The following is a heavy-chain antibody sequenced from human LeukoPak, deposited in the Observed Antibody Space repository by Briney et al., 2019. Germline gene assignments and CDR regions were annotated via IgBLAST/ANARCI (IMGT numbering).Heavy chain of an antibody. Sequence: SETLSLTCTVSGGSISSYYWSWIRQPPGKGLEWIGYIYYSGSTNYNPSLKSRVTISVDTSKNQFSLKLSSVTAADTAVYYCVRGGGHLRGAFDIWGQGTMVTVSS. CDR2: IYYSGST. D-gene: IGHD3-10*01. CDR3: VRGGGHLRGAFDI. J-gene: IGHJ3*02. CDR1: GGSISSYY. V-gene: IGHV4-59*08.